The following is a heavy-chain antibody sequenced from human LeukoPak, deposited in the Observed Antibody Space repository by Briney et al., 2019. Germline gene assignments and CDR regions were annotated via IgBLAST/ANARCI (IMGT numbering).Heavy chain of an antibody. CDR2: IYYSGSP. CDR1: GGSFSGYY. CDR3: ARCSSSWPDYYYYYMDV. J-gene: IGHJ6*03. V-gene: IGHV4-59*01. Sequence: SETLSLTCAVYGGSFSGYYWSWIRQPPGKGLEWIGYIYYSGSPNYNPSLKSRITISLDTSKNQFALNLSSVTAADTAVCYCARCSSSWPDYYYYYMDVWGKGATVTVSS. D-gene: IGHD6-6*01.